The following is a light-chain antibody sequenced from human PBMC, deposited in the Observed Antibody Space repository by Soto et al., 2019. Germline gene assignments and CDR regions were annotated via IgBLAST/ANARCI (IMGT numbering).Light chain of an antibody. V-gene: IGKV3-20*01. CDR2: GAS. CDR3: QQYGRSPKT. CDR1: QSVSSSY. Sequence: IVFTQSPGTLSLSPGERATLSCRASQSVSSSYLAWYQQKPGQAPRLLIYGASSRATGIPDRFSGSGSGTDFTHTISRLEPEDFAVYYCQQYGRSPKTLGQGTKVDIK. J-gene: IGKJ1*01.